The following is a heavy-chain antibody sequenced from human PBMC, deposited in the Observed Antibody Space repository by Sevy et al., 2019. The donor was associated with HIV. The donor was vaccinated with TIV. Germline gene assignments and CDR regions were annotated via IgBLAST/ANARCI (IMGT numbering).Heavy chain of an antibody. J-gene: IGHJ6*02. Sequence: GGSLRLSCAASGFTVSSNYMSWVRQAPGKGLEWVAVISYDGSNKYYADSVKGRFTISRDNSKNTLYLQMNSLRAEDTAVYYCARVAPYSSSWQLYYYGMDVWGQGTTVTVS. V-gene: IGHV3-30-3*01. D-gene: IGHD6-13*01. CDR2: ISYDGSNK. CDR3: ARVAPYSSSWQLYYYGMDV. CDR1: GFTVSSNY.